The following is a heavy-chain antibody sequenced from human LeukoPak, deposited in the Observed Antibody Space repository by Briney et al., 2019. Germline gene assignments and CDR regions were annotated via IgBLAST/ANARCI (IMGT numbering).Heavy chain of an antibody. CDR3: ARGGYSSSWYNYYYYGMDV. CDR1: GGTFSSYA. V-gene: IGHV1-18*01. D-gene: IGHD6-13*01. J-gene: IGHJ6*02. Sequence: ASVKVTCKASGGTFSSYAISWVRQAPGQGLEWMGWISAYNGNTNYAQKLQGRVTMTTDTSTSTAYMELRSLRSDDTAVYYRARGGYSSSWYNYYYYGMDVWGQGTTVTVSS. CDR2: ISAYNGNT.